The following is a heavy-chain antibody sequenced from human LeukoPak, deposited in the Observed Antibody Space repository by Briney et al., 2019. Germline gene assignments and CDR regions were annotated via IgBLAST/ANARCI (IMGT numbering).Heavy chain of an antibody. Sequence: PGGSLRLSCAASGFTFNNHAMSWVRQAPGKGLEWVSAISGSGGSTYYADSVKGRFTISRDNSKNTLYLQMNSLRAEDTAVYYCAKNSEQGAPAPLDYWGQGTLVTVSS. V-gene: IGHV3-23*01. CDR3: AKNSEQGAPAPLDY. CDR2: ISGSGGST. J-gene: IGHJ4*02. CDR1: GFTFNNHA. D-gene: IGHD4/OR15-4a*01.